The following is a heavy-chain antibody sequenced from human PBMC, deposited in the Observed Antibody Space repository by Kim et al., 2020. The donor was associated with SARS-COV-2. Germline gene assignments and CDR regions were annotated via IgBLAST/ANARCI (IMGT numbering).Heavy chain of an antibody. V-gene: IGHV4-59*13. CDR2: IYYSGST. D-gene: IGHD1-1*01. Sequence: SETLSLTCTVSGGSISSYYWSWIRQPPGKGLEWIGYIYYSGSTNYNPSLKSRVTISVDTSKNQFSLKLSSVTAADTAVYYCARVQGERRWAWFDPWGQGTLVTVSS. CDR1: GGSISSYY. CDR3: ARVQGERRWAWFDP. J-gene: IGHJ5*02.